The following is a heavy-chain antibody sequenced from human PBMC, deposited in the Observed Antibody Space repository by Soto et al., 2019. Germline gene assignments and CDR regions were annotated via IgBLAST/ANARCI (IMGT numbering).Heavy chain of an antibody. Sequence: ETLSLTCAVYGGSFSGYYWSWIRQPPGKGLEWIGETNHSGSTNYNPSLKSRVTISVDTSKNQFSLKLSSVTAADTAVYYCARARRGYYDFWSGYPIYFDYWGQGTLVTVSS. V-gene: IGHV4-34*01. CDR3: ARARRGYYDFWSGYPIYFDY. J-gene: IGHJ4*02. CDR2: TNHSGST. CDR1: GGSFSGYY. D-gene: IGHD3-3*01.